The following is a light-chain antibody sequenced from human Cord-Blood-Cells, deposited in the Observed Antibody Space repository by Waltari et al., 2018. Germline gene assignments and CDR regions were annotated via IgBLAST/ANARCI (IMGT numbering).Light chain of an antibody. Sequence: QSVLTQPPSVSEAPRQRVTISCSGSSSNIGNNAVNWYQQLPGKAPKLLIYYDDLLPSRVPDRFSGSKSGTSASLAISGRQSEDEADYYCAAWDDSLNGWVFGGGTKLTVL. CDR3: AAWDDSLNGWV. CDR1: SSNIGNNA. J-gene: IGLJ3*02. CDR2: YDD. V-gene: IGLV1-36*01.